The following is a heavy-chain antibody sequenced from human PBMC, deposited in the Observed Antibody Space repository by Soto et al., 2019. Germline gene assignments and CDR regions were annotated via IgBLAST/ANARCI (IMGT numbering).Heavy chain of an antibody. V-gene: IGHV1-69*13. CDR3: ARDNGNQPYHGMDV. D-gene: IGHD4-17*01. CDR2: IIPIFGTA. CDR1: GGTFSSYA. Sequence: SVKVSCKAAGGTFSSYAISWVRQAPGQGLEWMGGIIPIFGTANYAQKFQGRVTITADESTSTAYMELSSLSSEDTAVYYCARDNGNQPYHGMDVCGQGTTVTVS. J-gene: IGHJ6*02.